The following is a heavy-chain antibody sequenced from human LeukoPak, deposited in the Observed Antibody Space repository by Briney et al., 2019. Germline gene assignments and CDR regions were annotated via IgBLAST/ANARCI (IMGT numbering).Heavy chain of an antibody. CDR1: GYTFTDYY. CDR3: ARTWYSSRWYYLDY. D-gene: IGHD6-13*01. V-gene: IGHV1-2*02. CDR2: INHNSGGT. J-gene: IGHJ4*02. Sequence: ASVKVSCKASGYTFTDYYMHWVRQAPGQGLEWMGWINHNSGGTNYAQKFQGRVTMTRDTSISTAYMELSRLRSDDTAVYYCARTWYSSRWYYLDYWGQGTLVTVSS.